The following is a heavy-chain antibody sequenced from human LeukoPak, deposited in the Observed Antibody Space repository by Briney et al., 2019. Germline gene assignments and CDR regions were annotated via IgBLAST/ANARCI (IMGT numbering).Heavy chain of an antibody. Sequence: PSETLSLTCTVSGGSISSYYWSWIRQPPGKGLEWIGYIYYSGSTNYNPSLKSRVTISVDTSKNQFSLKLSSVTAADTAVYYCARRTTVGNWYFDLWGRGTLVTVSS. CDR1: GGSISSYY. CDR3: ARRTTVGNWYFDL. D-gene: IGHD4-23*01. J-gene: IGHJ2*01. V-gene: IGHV4-59*08. CDR2: IYYSGST.